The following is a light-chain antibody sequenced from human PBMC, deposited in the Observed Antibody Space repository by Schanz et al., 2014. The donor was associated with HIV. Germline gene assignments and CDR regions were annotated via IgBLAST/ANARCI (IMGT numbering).Light chain of an antibody. CDR3: QQYNTWPRT. V-gene: IGKV3D-15*01. Sequence: DIVMTQSPATLSLSPGERASLSCRASQSVSSSSAWYQQKPGQSPRLLIYGASSRATGIPARFSGSGSGTDFTLTISSLEPEDFAVYYCQQYNTWPRTFGQGTKVELK. CDR1: QSVSSS. CDR2: GAS. J-gene: IGKJ1*01.